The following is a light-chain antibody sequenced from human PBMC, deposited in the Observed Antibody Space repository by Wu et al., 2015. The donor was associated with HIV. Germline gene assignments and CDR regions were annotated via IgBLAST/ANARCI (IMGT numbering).Light chain of an antibody. CDR1: QSVGNK. CDR3: QHYSDWQT. Sequence: ITLTQSPATLSVSLGERATLSCRASQSVGNKLVWYQQRPGQAPRLLIYGASTRATGIPDRFNGSGSGKEFTLTITSMQSEDFAVYYCQHYSDWQTFGQGTKVEN. V-gene: IGKV3-15*01. CDR2: GAS. J-gene: IGKJ1*01.